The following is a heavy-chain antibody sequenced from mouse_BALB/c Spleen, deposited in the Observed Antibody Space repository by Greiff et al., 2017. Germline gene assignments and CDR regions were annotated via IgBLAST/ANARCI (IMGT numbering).Heavy chain of an antibody. V-gene: IGHV1-18*01. J-gene: IGHJ4*01. CDR2: INPYNGGT. CDR1: GYSFTGYT. D-gene: IGHD2-14*01. CDR3: ARPYDYRYDGYAMDY. Sequence: VHVKQSGPELVKPGASMKISCKASGYSFTGYTMNWVKQSHGKNLEWIGLINPYNGGTSYNQKFKGKATLTVDKSSSTAYMELLSLTSEDSAVYYCARPYDYRYDGYAMDYWGQGTSVTVSS.